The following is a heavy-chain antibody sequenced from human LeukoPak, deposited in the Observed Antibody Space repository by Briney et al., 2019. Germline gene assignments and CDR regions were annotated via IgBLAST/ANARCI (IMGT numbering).Heavy chain of an antibody. CDR3: AKETYSSGWYPYFDY. CDR1: GFTFSSYA. J-gene: IGHJ4*02. CDR2: ISGSGGST. D-gene: IGHD6-19*01. V-gene: IGHV3-23*01. Sequence: GGSLRLSCVASGFTFSSYAMSWVRQAPGKGLEWVSGISGSGGSTYYADSVKGRITISRDNSKNTLFLQMNSLRAEDTAVYYCAKETYSSGWYPYFDYWGQGTLVTVSS.